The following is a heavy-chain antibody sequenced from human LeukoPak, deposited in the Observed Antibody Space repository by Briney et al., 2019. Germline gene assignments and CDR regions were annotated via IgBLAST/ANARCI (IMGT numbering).Heavy chain of an antibody. D-gene: IGHD3-16*01. CDR1: GFTFSSYA. V-gene: IGHV4-34*01. CDR3: ARGSIGEGWFDP. Sequence: GSLRLSCAASGFTFSSYAMSWVRQAPGKGLEWIGEINHSGSTNYNPSLKSRVTISVDTSKNQFSLKLSSVTAADTAVYYCARGSIGEGWFDPWGQGTLVTVSS. CDR2: INHSGST. J-gene: IGHJ5*02.